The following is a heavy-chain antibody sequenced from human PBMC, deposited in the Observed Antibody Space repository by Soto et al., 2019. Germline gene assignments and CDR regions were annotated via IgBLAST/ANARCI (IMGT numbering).Heavy chain of an antibody. Sequence: GGSLRLSCTASGFAFGDYSMSWFLQAPGKGLEWVGFIRSKTYGETTEYAASVKGRFTISRDDSKSVVYLQMNSLKTEDTSVYYCARQRLFCTSGACFPSRADYWGQGTPVTVSS. V-gene: IGHV3-49*03. CDR3: ARQRLFCTSGACFPSRADY. D-gene: IGHD2-8*01. CDR1: GFAFGDYS. CDR2: IRSKTYGETT. J-gene: IGHJ4*02.